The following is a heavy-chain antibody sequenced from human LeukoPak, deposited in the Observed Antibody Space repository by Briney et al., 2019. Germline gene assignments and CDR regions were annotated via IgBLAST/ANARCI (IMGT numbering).Heavy chain of an antibody. Sequence: ASVKVSCKASGYTFNTYGINWVRQAPGQGLEWMGWISAYNGNTNYAQNFQGRITLTTDTSTSTAYMELTSLRSDDTAVYYCARDGRQWVPLNWFDPWGQGTLVIVSS. CDR1: GYTFNTYG. V-gene: IGHV1-18*04. CDR2: ISAYNGNT. CDR3: ARDGRQWVPLNWFDP. D-gene: IGHD6-19*01. J-gene: IGHJ5*02.